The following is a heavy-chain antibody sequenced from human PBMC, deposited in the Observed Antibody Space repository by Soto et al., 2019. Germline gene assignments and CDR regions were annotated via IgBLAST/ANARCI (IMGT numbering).Heavy chain of an antibody. CDR1: GFTFSSYA. D-gene: IGHD4-17*01. CDR3: AQHPYIAEMVTTDLSDYYYMDV. J-gene: IGHJ6*03. V-gene: IGHV3-23*01. CDR2: ISGSGGST. Sequence: GGSLRLSCAASGFTFSSYAMSWVRQAPGKGLEWVSAISGSGGSTYYADSVKGRFTISRDNSKNTLYLQMNSLRAEDTAVYYCAQHPYIAEMVTTDLSDYYYMDVWGKGTTVTVSS.